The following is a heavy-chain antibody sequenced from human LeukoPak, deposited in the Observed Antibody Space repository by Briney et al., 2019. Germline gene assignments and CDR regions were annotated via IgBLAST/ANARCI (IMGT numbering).Heavy chain of an antibody. V-gene: IGHV1-46*01. CDR1: GYTFTSYY. CDR2: INPSGGST. Sequence: ASVKVSCKASGYTFTSYYMHWVRQAPGQGLEWMGIINPSGGSTSYAQKFQGRVTMTRDTSTSTVYMELSSLRSEDTAVYYCARDFTGSIDYYYYYGMDVWGQGTTVTVSS. D-gene: IGHD1-26*01. CDR3: ARDFTGSIDYYYYYGMDV. J-gene: IGHJ6*02.